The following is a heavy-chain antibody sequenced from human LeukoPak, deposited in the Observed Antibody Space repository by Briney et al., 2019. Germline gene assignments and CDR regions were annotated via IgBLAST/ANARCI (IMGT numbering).Heavy chain of an antibody. CDR3: ARRSDSGSDDGEDYFDY. CDR1: GGSIYSTTFY. V-gene: IGHV4-39*01. Sequence: SETLSLTCTVSGGSIYSTTFYWGWIRQPPGKGLEWIGSMYYDGSTYHNPSLKSRVTISVDTSNNQFSLKLTSVTAADTAVYFCARRSDSGSDDGEDYFDYWGQGTLVTVSS. J-gene: IGHJ4*02. CDR2: MYYDGST. D-gene: IGHD1-26*01.